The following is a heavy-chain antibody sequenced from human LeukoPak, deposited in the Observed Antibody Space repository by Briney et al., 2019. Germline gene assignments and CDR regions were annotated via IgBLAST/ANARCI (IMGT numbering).Heavy chain of an antibody. J-gene: IGHJ6*03. Sequence: GASVNVSCRASGYTFTSYGISWVRQAPGQGLEWMGWISTYNGNTNYVQKLQGRVTMTTDTSTSTAYMELRSLRSDDTAVYYCARLSNDFWSGRPGVYYYYYMDVWGKGTTVTVSS. D-gene: IGHD3-3*01. CDR3: ARLSNDFWSGRPGVYYYYYMDV. CDR2: ISTYNGNT. CDR1: GYTFTSYG. V-gene: IGHV1-18*01.